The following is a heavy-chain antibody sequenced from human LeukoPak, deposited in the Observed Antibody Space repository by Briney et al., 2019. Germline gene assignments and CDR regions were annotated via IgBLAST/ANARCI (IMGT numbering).Heavy chain of an antibody. CDR3: ASTLRFLPYRRFDY. J-gene: IGHJ4*02. CDR2: IYQSGSGSS. Sequence: SGTLSLTCSVSGGSIISSNYYWGWIRQPPGKGLEWIGSIYQSGSGSSYYNPSLKSRVTISGDTSKNQFSLRLNSVTATDTAVYYCASTLRFLPYRRFDYWGQGVLVTVPS. CDR1: GGSIISSNYY. V-gene: IGHV4-39*01. D-gene: IGHD3-3*01.